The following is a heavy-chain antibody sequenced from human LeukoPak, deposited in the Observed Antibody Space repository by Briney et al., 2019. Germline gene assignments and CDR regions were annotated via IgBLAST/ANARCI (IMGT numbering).Heavy chain of an antibody. V-gene: IGHV3-30*18. CDR1: GFTFSSYG. CDR2: ISYDGSNK. CDR3: AKDQGYYDSSGYLDY. D-gene: IGHD3-22*01. J-gene: IGHJ4*02. Sequence: GGSLRLSCAASGFTFSSYGMHWVRQAPGKGLKWVAVISYDGSNKYYADSVKGRFTISRDNSKNTLYLQMNSLRAEDTAVYYCAKDQGYYDSSGYLDYWGQGTLVTVSS.